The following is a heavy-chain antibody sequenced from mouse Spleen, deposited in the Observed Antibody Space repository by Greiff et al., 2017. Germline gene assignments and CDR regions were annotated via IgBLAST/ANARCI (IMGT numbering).Heavy chain of an antibody. D-gene: IGHD2-14*01. V-gene: IGHV1-69*02. CDR1: GYTFTSYW. CDR3: ARDYRYDRFAY. CDR2: IDPSDSET. Sequence: QVQLQQPGAELVKPGAPVKLSCKASGYTFTSYWMNWVKQRPGRGLEWIGRIDPSDSETHYNQKFKDKATLTVDKSSSTAYIQLSSLTSEDSAVYYCARDYRYDRFAYWGQGTLVTVSA. J-gene: IGHJ3*01.